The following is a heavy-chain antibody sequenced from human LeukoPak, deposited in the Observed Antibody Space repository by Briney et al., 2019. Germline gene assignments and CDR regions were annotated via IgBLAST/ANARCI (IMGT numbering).Heavy chain of an antibody. V-gene: IGHV4-39*01. Sequence: SETLSLTCTVSGVSISTSRYYWGWIRQPPGKGLEWIGNIYYTGPTYYNASLESRVTISLDTSKNQFFLKLNSVTAADTAMYYCAKSDSYGLIDCLGQGTLVTVSS. J-gene: IGHJ4*02. CDR3: AKSDSYGLIDC. CDR2: IYYTGPT. D-gene: IGHD2-21*02. CDR1: GVSISTSRYY.